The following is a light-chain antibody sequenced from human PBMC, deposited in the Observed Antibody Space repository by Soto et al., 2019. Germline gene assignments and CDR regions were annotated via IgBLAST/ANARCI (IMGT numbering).Light chain of an antibody. CDR3: AAWHDSRNAWV. Sequence: QSALTQPPSLSGTPGQRVTISCSGSSSQIGSNTVSWYQQLPGKAPKLLIYDNDRRPSGVPDRFSGSKSGTSGSLAISDLHSEDEAEYFCAAWHDSRNAWVFGGGTKVTVL. CDR1: SSQIGSNT. J-gene: IGLJ3*02. V-gene: IGLV1-44*01. CDR2: DND.